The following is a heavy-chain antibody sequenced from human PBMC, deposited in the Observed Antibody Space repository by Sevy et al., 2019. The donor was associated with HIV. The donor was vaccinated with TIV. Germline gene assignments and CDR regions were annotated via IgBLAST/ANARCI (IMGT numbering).Heavy chain of an antibody. Sequence: KQSQTLSLTCVISGDSVSSNRAAWNWLRQSPSRGLEWLGRTYYRSKWSNDYAPSVKSRITINPDTSKNQFSMQLNSVTPEDTAVYYCAQQSVRGKYYSGMDVWGQGTTVTVSS. J-gene: IGHJ6*02. D-gene: IGHD6-6*01. CDR2: TYYRSKWSN. CDR1: GDSVSSNRAA. CDR3: AQQSVRGKYYSGMDV. V-gene: IGHV6-1*01.